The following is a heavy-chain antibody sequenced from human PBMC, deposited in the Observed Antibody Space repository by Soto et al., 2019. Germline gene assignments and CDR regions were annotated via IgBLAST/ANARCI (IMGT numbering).Heavy chain of an antibody. D-gene: IGHD3-3*01. CDR3: VRGGEGVVLYNWFDP. J-gene: IGHJ5*02. V-gene: IGHV1-69*12. Sequence: QVQLVQSGAEVKKPGSSVKVSCKASGGTFSSYAISWVPQAPGQGLQWMGGIIPIFGTANYAQKFQGRVTITADESTSTAYTELSSLRSEDTAVYYCVRGGEGVVLYNWFDPWGQGTLVTVSS. CDR1: GGTFSSYA. CDR2: IIPIFGTA.